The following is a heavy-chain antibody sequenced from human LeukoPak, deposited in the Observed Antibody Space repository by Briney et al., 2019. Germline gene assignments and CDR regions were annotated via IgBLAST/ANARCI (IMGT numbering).Heavy chain of an antibody. V-gene: IGHV3-23*01. J-gene: IGHJ4*02. CDR1: GFTFSNYA. CDR3: AKGRQVVATIPPHFDY. Sequence: GGSLRLSCAASGFTFSNYAMNWVRQAPGKGLEWVSAITGGGGSTYYADSVKGRFTISRDNSKNTLYLQMNSLRVEDTAVYYCAKGRQVVATIPPHFDYWGQGALVTVSS. CDR2: ITGGGGST. D-gene: IGHD2-15*01.